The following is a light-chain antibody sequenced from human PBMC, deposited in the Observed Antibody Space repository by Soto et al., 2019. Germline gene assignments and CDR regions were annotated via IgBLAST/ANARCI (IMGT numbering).Light chain of an antibody. CDR3: QQLNSYPRT. V-gene: IGKV1-9*01. J-gene: IGKJ1*01. Sequence: IQLPQSPSSLSASVGDRVTITCRASQGISSYLAWYQQKPGKAPKLLIYAASTLQSGVPSRFSGSGSGTDFTLTISSLQPEDFATYDCQQLNSYPRTFGQGTKVEIK. CDR1: QGISSY. CDR2: AAS.